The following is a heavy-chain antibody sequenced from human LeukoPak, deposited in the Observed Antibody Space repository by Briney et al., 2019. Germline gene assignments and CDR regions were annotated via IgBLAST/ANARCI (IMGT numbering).Heavy chain of an antibody. Sequence: GGSLRLSCAASGFTFSSYAMSWVRQAPGKGLEWVSAISGSGGSTYYADSVKGRFTISRDNSKNTLYLQMNSLRAVDTAVYYCAKPGAYYDILTGHFDYWGQGTLVTVSS. V-gene: IGHV3-23*01. J-gene: IGHJ4*02. CDR1: GFTFSSYA. CDR3: AKPGAYYDILTGHFDY. CDR2: ISGSGGST. D-gene: IGHD3-9*01.